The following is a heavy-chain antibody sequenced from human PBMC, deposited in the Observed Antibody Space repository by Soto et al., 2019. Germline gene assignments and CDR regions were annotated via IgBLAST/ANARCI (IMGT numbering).Heavy chain of an antibody. CDR3: ARDLSGSIAARSNGDY. D-gene: IGHD6-6*01. Sequence: QVQLQESGPGLVKPSGTLSLTCAVSGGSISSSNWWSWVRQPPGKGLEWFGEIYHSGSTNYNPSLKSRVTISVDKSKSQFSLKLSSVTAADTAVYYCARDLSGSIAARSNGDYWGQGTLVTVSS. V-gene: IGHV4-4*02. CDR1: GGSISSSNW. CDR2: IYHSGST. J-gene: IGHJ4*02.